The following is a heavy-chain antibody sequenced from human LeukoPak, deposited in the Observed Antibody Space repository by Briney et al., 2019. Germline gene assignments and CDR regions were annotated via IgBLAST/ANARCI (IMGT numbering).Heavy chain of an antibody. CDR2: ISGSTTTV. CDR1: GFTFRSYN. J-gene: IGHJ6*02. V-gene: IGHV3-48*04. CDR3: ARDLISGATKSYYGMGV. D-gene: IGHD3-10*01. Sequence: GGSLRLSCAASGFTFRSYNMNWVRQAPGKGLEWLSYISGSTTTVYYADSVRGRFSISRDNVENSLFLQMSSLRVEDTAIYYCARDLISGATKSYYGMGVWGQGTTVTVSS.